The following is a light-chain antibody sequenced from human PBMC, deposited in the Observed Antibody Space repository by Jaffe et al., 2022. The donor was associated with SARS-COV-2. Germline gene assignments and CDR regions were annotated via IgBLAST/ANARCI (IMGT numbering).Light chain of an antibody. J-gene: IGLJ3*02. CDR2: RND. CDR3: ASWDGSLSGWV. CDR1: SSSIGSNY. Sequence: QSVLTQPPSASGTPGQRVTISCSGSSSSIGSNYVFWYQHLPGTAPKVLIYRNDQRPSGVPDRFSGSKSGTSASLAISGLRSEDEADYYCASWDGSLSGWVFGGGTKLTVL. V-gene: IGLV1-47*01.